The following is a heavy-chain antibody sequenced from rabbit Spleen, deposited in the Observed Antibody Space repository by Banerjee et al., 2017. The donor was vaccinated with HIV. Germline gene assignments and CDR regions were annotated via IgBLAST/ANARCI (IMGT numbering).Heavy chain of an antibody. D-gene: IGHD4-2*01. Sequence: QEQLVESGGGLVQPEGSLTLTCTTSGFSFSSKYYMCWVRQAPGKGLEWIGCIYAGNGGRTHYASWAKGRFTISKTSSTTVTLQMTSLTAADTATYFCARDAADSKDIVYFDLWGQGTLVTVS. CDR1: GFSFSSKYY. CDR3: ARDAADSKDIVYFDL. CDR2: IYAGNGGRT. J-gene: IGHJ4*01. V-gene: IGHV1S45*01.